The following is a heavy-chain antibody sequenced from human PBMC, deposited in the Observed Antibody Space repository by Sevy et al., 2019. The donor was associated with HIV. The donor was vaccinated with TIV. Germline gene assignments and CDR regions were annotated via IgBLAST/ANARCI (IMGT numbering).Heavy chain of an antibody. CDR1: GYNFSGYW. CDR2: IHPTDSHI. J-gene: IGHJ4*02. D-gene: IGHD3-22*01. Sequence: GESLKISCKGSGYNFSGYWVGWVRQMPGKGLEWMGIIHPTDSHIIYSPSLQGQVTISVDKSITNAYLQCRSLKTSDNAMYYCARSSFYYDNSGFYPFDFWGQGTLVTVSS. CDR3: ARSSFYYDNSGFYPFDF. V-gene: IGHV5-51*01.